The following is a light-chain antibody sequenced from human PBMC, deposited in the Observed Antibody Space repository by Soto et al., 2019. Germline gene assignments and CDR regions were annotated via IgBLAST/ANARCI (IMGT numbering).Light chain of an antibody. J-gene: IGLJ1*01. CDR1: SSNIGAGYD. Sequence: LTQPPSVSGAPGQRVTISCTGSSSNIGAGYDVHWYQQLPGTAPKLLIYGNSNRPSGVPDRFSGSKSGTSASLAITGLQAEDEADYYCQSYDSSMSALYVFGTGTKVTVL. CDR3: QSYDSSMSALYV. V-gene: IGLV1-40*01. CDR2: GNS.